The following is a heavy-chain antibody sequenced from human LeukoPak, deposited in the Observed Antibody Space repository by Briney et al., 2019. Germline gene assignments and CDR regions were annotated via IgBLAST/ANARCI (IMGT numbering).Heavy chain of an antibody. Sequence: PGGSLRLSCAASGFTFSSYGMHWVRQAPGKGLEWVAVIWYDGSNKYYADSVKGRFTISRDNSENTLYLQMNSLRAEDTAVYYCAREGSYYWFDPWGQGTLVTVSS. V-gene: IGHV3-33*08. CDR3: AREGSYYWFDP. D-gene: IGHD1-26*01. J-gene: IGHJ5*02. CDR2: IWYDGSNK. CDR1: GFTFSSYG.